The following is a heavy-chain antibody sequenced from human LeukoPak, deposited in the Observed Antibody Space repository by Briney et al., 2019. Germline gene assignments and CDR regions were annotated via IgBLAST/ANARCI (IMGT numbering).Heavy chain of an antibody. V-gene: IGHV3-23*01. J-gene: IGHJ3*02. D-gene: IGHD2-2*01. Sequence: PGGSLRLSCAASGFTFSSYAMSWVRQAPGKGLEGVSGISGSGSSTYYADSVKGRFTISRDNSKNTLYLQMNNLRAEDTAVDYCGRDRFCSSAGCPEAFDIWGQGTMVTVSS. CDR1: GFTFSSYA. CDR2: ISGSGSST. CDR3: GRDRFCSSAGCPEAFDI.